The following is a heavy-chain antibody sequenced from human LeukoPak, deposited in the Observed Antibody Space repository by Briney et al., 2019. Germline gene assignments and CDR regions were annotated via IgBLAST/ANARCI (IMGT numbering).Heavy chain of an antibody. CDR1: GFTFSTYA. D-gene: IGHD3-16*01. V-gene: IGHV3-23*01. CDR3: ANPPVMHYYYYGMDV. CDR2: ISGSASST. Sequence: PGGSLRLSCAASGFTFSTYAMSWARQAPGKGLEWVSGISGSASSTFYADSVKGRFAISRDNSKNTLYLQMNSLRAEDTAVYYCANPPVMHYYYYGMDVWGQGTTVTVSS. J-gene: IGHJ6*02.